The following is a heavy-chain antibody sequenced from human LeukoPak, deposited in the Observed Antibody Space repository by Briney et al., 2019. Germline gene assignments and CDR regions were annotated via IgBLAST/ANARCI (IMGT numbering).Heavy chain of an antibody. CDR2: INHSGST. J-gene: IGHJ5*02. D-gene: IGHD2-2*02. CDR1: GGSFSGYY. V-gene: IGHV4-34*01. Sequence: PSETLSLTCAVYGGSFSGYYWSWLRQPPGKGLEWLGEINHSGSTNYNPSLKSRVTISVDTSKNQFSLKLSSVTAADTAVYYCARVSAYCSSTSCYISRAWFDPWGQGTLVTVSS. CDR3: ARVSAYCSSTSCYISRAWFDP.